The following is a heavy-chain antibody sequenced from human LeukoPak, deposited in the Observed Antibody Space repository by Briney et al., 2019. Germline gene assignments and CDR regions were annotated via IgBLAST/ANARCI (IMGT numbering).Heavy chain of an antibody. CDR1: GFTFSGSA. CDR3: TGKYSKWDY. D-gene: IGHD6-13*01. Sequence: PGGSLRLSCAASGFTFSGSAMHWVRQASGKGLEWVGRIRSKANSYATAYAASVKGRFTISRDDSKNTAYLQMNSLKTEDTAVYYCTGKYSKWDYWGQGTLVTVSS. CDR2: IRSKANSYAT. V-gene: IGHV3-73*01. J-gene: IGHJ4*02.